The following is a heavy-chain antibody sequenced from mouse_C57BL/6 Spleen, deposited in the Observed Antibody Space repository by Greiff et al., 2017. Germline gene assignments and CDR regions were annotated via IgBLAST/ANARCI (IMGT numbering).Heavy chain of an antibody. J-gene: IGHJ2*01. CDR2: IWTGGGT. CDR1: GFSLTSYA. CDR3: ASYYDYDEGYFDY. V-gene: IGHV2-9-1*01. D-gene: IGHD2-4*01. Sequence: VQLVESGPGLVAPSQSLSITCTVSGFSLTSYAISWVRQPPGKGLEWLGVIWTGGGTNYNSALKSRLSISKDNSKSQVFLKMNSLQTDDTARYYCASYYDYDEGYFDYWGQGTTLTVSS.